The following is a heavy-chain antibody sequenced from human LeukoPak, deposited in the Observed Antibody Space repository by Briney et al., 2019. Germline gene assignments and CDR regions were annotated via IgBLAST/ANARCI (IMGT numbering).Heavy chain of an antibody. V-gene: IGHV1-18*01. CDR1: GYTFTSYG. J-gene: IGHJ6*02. Sequence: ASVTVSFTASGYTFTSYGISWVRQAPGQGREWMGWISAYNGNTNYAQKLQGRVTMTTDTSTSTAYMELRSLRSDDTAVYYCARGNDILTGYYLGYYYYGMDVWGQGTTVTVSS. CDR3: ARGNDILTGYYLGYYYYGMDV. D-gene: IGHD3-9*01. CDR2: ISAYNGNT.